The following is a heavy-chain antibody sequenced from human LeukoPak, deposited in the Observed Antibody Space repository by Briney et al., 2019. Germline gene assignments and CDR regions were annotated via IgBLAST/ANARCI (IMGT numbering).Heavy chain of an antibody. CDR3: AREEAGYCSSTSCYASDY. Sequence: SETLSLTCAVYGGSFSGYYWSWIRQPPGKGLEWIGEINHRGSTNYNPSLKSRVTISVDTSKNQFSLKLSSVTAADTAVYYCAREEAGYCSSTSCYASDYWGQGTLVTVSS. J-gene: IGHJ4*02. CDR1: GGSFSGYY. V-gene: IGHV4-34*01. CDR2: INHRGST. D-gene: IGHD2-2*01.